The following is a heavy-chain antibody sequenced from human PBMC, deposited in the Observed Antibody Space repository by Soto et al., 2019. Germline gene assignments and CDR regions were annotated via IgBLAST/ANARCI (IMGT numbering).Heavy chain of an antibody. Sequence: QVQLVESGGGVVQPGRSLRLSCAASGFTFSNYAMYWVRQAPGKGLEWVAVMSYDGNNEYYADSVKGRFTISRDNSKNTLYLQINSLRVEDTAVYYCARAHAGRGYSGYDYFDYWGQGALVTVSS. J-gene: IGHJ4*02. CDR1: GFTFSNYA. CDR3: ARAHAGRGYSGYDYFDY. V-gene: IGHV3-30-3*01. D-gene: IGHD5-12*01. CDR2: MSYDGNNE.